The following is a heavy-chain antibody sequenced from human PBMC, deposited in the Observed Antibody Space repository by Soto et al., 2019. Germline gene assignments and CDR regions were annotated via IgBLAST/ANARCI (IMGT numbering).Heavy chain of an antibody. Sequence: PSETLSLTCTVSGGSVSSGSYYWSWIRQPPGKGLEWIGYIYYSGSTNYNPSLKSRVTISVDTSKNQFSLKLSSVTAADTAVYHCARDRSPPSCGGDCYTFDYWGQGTLVTVSS. CDR3: ARDRSPPSCGGDCYTFDY. D-gene: IGHD2-21*02. CDR1: GGSVSSGSYY. J-gene: IGHJ4*02. CDR2: IYYSGST. V-gene: IGHV4-61*01.